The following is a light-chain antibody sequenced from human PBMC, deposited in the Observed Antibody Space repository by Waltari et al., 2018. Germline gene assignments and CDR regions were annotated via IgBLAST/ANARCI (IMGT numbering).Light chain of an antibody. Sequence: DTQMTQSPSSLPASVGDSVTITCRAGQNVTKYLTWYQQKPGQAPKLLIHTSSILLEGDPSRFTGSGSGTHFTLIINSLQPEDFATYYCQQSATTPVTFGPGTSVDL. CDR3: QQSATTPVT. CDR2: TSS. CDR1: QNVTKY. V-gene: IGKV1-39*01. J-gene: IGKJ3*01.